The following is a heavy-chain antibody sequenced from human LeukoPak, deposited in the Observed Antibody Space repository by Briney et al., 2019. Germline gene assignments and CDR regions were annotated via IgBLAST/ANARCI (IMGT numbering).Heavy chain of an antibody. D-gene: IGHD3-3*01. V-gene: IGHV4-39*01. J-gene: IGHJ6*03. CDR3: ARVYYDFSGYMDV. CDR2: IYYSGST. Sequence: SETLSLTCTVSGGSISSSSYYWGWIRQPPGKGLEWFGSIYYSGSTYYNPSLKSRVTISVDTSKNQFSLKLSSVTAADTAVYYCARVYYDFSGYMDVWGKGTTVTVSS. CDR1: GGSISSSSYY.